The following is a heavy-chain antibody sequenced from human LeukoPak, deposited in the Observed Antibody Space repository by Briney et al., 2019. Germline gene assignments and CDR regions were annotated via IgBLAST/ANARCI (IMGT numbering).Heavy chain of an antibody. CDR3: ARDDSNYGRYYYYGMDV. CDR1: GGSFSGYY. V-gene: IGHV4-34*01. Sequence: SETLSLICAVYGGSFSGYYWSWSRQPPGKGLEWIGEINHSGSTNYNPSLKSRVTISVDTSKNQFSLKLSSVTAADTAVYYCARDDSNYGRYYYYGMDVWGQGTTVTVSS. J-gene: IGHJ6*02. D-gene: IGHD4-11*01. CDR2: INHSGST.